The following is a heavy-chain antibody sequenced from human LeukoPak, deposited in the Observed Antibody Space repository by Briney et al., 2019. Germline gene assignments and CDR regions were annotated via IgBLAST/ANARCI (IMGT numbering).Heavy chain of an antibody. CDR1: GFTFSSYA. Sequence: PGGSLRLSCAASGFTFSSYAMHWVRQAPGKGLEWVAVISYDGSNKYYADSVKGRFTISRDNSKNTLYLQMNSLRAEDTAVYYCARDRGQDIVVVPAATPDYWGQGTLVTVSS. CDR2: ISYDGSNK. CDR3: ARDRGQDIVVVPAATPDY. V-gene: IGHV3-30-3*01. D-gene: IGHD2-2*01. J-gene: IGHJ4*02.